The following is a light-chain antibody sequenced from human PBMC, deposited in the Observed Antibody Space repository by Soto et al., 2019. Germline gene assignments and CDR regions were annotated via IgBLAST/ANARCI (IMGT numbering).Light chain of an antibody. V-gene: IGKV3-20*01. CDR3: QQYSSWPRT. CDR2: GAS. Sequence: EIVLTQSPGTLSLSPGERATPSCRASQSVSSNYLAWYQQKPGQAPRLLIYGASSRATGIPDRFSGSGSGTDFTLTISRLEPEDFAVYFCQQYSSWPRTFGQGTKVDIK. CDR1: QSVSSNY. J-gene: IGKJ1*01.